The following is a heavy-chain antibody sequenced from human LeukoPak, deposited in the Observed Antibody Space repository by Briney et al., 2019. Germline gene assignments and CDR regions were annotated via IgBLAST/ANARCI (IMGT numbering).Heavy chain of an antibody. J-gene: IGHJ4*02. Sequence: GGSLRLSCAASGFTFSSYAMGWVRQAPGEGLEWVSAISGSGGSTYYADSVKGRFTISRDNSKNTLYLQMNSLRAEDTAVYYCAKGPSIVVVVAATIWGQGTLVTVSS. CDR3: AKGPSIVVVVAATI. D-gene: IGHD2-15*01. CDR2: ISGSGGST. V-gene: IGHV3-23*01. CDR1: GFTFSSYA.